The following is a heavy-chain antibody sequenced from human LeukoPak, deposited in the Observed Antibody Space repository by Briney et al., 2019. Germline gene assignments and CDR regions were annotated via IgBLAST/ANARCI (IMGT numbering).Heavy chain of an antibody. J-gene: IGHJ4*02. CDR1: GFTVSSYG. Sequence: GGSLRLSCAASGFTVSSYGMSWVRQAPGKGLEWVSTIIGSAVNTYYADSVKGRFTISRDDSKNTVYLQMNSLRAEDTAVYSCAKYTSGTSYRGLDQWGQGTLVTVSS. CDR3: AKYTSGTSYRGLDQ. CDR2: IIGSAVNT. V-gene: IGHV3-23*01. D-gene: IGHD3-10*01.